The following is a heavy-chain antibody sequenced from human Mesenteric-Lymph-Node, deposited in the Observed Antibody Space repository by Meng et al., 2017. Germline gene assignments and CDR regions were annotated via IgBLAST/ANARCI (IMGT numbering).Heavy chain of an antibody. D-gene: IGHD2-15*01. CDR2: IYYSGST. J-gene: IGHJ3*02. CDR3: ARPIGSKNAFDI. Sequence: SETLSLTCTVSGGSISSYYWSWIRQPPGKGLEWIGYIYYSGSTNYNPSLKSRVTISVDTSKDQYSLKLSSVTAANTAVYFCARPIGSKNAFDIWGQGTMVTVSS. CDR1: GGSISSYY. V-gene: IGHV4-59*01.